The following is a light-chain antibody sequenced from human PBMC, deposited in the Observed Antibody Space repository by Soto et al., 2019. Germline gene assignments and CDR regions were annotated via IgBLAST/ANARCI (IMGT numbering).Light chain of an antibody. Sequence: DIQMTQSPSSLSASVGDRVTITCQASQDINSYLSWYQQRPGKAPKLLIYDAFTLETGVPSRFSGSGSGTDFIVPISSLQPEDFATYYCQQYDTFPITFGQGTRLEIK. CDR2: DAF. CDR3: QQYDTFPIT. V-gene: IGKV1-33*01. J-gene: IGKJ5*01. CDR1: QDINSY.